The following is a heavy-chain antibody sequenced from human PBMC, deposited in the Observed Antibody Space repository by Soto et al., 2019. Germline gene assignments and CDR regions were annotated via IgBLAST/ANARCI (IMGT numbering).Heavy chain of an antibody. D-gene: IGHD1-1*01. Sequence: SGPTLVNPTQTLTLTCTFSGFSLSTSGVAVGWTRQPPGKALEWVAIIYWNDEKHYNPSVNSGLTITKDTSKNQVVLTMTNMDPVDTATYYCARRNDPWYFDYWGQGTLVTVS. J-gene: IGHJ4*02. V-gene: IGHV2-5*01. CDR1: GFSLSTSGVA. CDR3: ARRNDPWYFDY. CDR2: IYWNDEK.